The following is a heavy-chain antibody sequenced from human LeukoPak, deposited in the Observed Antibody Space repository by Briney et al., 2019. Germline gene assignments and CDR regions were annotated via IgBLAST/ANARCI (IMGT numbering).Heavy chain of an antibody. D-gene: IGHD3-3*01. Sequence: ASVKVSCKASGYTFTSYYMHWVRQAPGQGLEWMGIINPSGGSTSYGQKFQGRVTMTRDTSTSTVYMELSSLRSEDTAVYYCARGGVTIFGVVTRRNWFDPWGQGTLVTVSS. CDR3: ARGGVTIFGVVTRRNWFDP. CDR2: INPSGGST. CDR1: GYTFTSYY. J-gene: IGHJ5*02. V-gene: IGHV1-46*01.